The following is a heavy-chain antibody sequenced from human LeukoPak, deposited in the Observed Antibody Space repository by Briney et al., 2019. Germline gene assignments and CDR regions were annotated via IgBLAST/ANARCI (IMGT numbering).Heavy chain of an antibody. CDR3: ARGMIVVVPFDY. V-gene: IGHV4-59*01. J-gene: IGHJ4*02. Sequence: PSETLSLTCTVSGGSISSYYWSWIRQPPGKGLEWIGYIYYSGSTNYNPSLKSRVTISVDTSKNQFSLKLSSVTAADTAVYYWARGMIVVVPFDYWGQGTLVTVSS. D-gene: IGHD3-22*01. CDR2: IYYSGST. CDR1: GGSISSYY.